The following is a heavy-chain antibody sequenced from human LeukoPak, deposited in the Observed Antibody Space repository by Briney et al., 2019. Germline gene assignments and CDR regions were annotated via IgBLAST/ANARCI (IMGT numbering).Heavy chain of an antibody. CDR3: ARLEFRYYDFWSGYLGYAFDI. CDR2: IYYSGST. CDR1: GGSISSSSYY. J-gene: IGHJ3*02. Sequence: PSETLSLTCTVSGGSISSSSYYWGWIRQPPGKGLEWIGSIYYSGSTYYNPSLKSRVTISVDTSKNQFSLKLSFVTAADTAVYYCARLEFRYYDFWSGYLGYAFDIWGQGTMVTVSS. D-gene: IGHD3-3*01. V-gene: IGHV4-39*01.